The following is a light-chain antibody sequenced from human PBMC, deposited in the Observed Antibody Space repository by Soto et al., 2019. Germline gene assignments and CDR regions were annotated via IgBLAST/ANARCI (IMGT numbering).Light chain of an antibody. CDR3: HKYNRAPT. J-gene: IGKJ4*01. V-gene: IGKV1-27*01. CDR1: QAISSY. Sequence: DIQLTQSPSSLSASVGDRVTITCRASQAISSYLAWYQQKPGKVPELLIYATSTLQSGAPSRFSGSGSGTDFTLTISSLQPEDVATYYCHKYNRAPTFSGGTKVEIK. CDR2: ATS.